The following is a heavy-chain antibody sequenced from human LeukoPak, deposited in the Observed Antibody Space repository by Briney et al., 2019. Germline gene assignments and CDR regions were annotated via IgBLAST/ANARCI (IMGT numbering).Heavy chain of an antibody. CDR1: GGSISGTNW. Sequence: NPSGTLSLTCGVSGGSISGTNWWSWVRQPPGQGLEWIGEISLAGQTNYNPSLNGRVTMSLDKSSNQLSLHLTSVTAADTATYFYSRESGLFCPCGYWGQGTLVIVSS. J-gene: IGHJ4*02. D-gene: IGHD1-26*01. V-gene: IGHV4-4*02. CDR3: SRESGLFCPCGY. CDR2: ISLAGQT.